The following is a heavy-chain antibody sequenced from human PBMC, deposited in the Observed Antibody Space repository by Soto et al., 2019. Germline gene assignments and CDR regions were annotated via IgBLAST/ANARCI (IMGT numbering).Heavy chain of an antibody. CDR2: IWYDGSNK. V-gene: IGHV3-33*01. CDR3: ARIVVDTAGDY. CDR1: GFTFSSYG. D-gene: IGHD5-18*01. J-gene: IGHJ4*02. Sequence: GSLRLSCAASGFTFSSYGMHWVRQAPGKGLEWVAVIWYDGSNKYYADSVKGRFTISRDNSKNTLYLQMNSLRAEDTAVYYCARIVVDTAGDYWGQGTLVTLSS.